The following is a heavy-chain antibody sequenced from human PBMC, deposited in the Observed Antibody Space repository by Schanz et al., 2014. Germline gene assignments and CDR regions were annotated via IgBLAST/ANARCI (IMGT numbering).Heavy chain of an antibody. Sequence: EVQLVESGGGLIQPGGSLRLSCAASGFGFSSYSMNWVRQAPGKGLEWVSAISGSGGNTYYADAVRGRFTISRDNSKNTLYLQMKSLRAEDTAVYYCANNWNLDYWGQGTLVTVSS. V-gene: IGHV3-23*04. CDR3: ANNWNLDY. D-gene: IGHD1-20*01. J-gene: IGHJ4*02. CDR2: ISGSGGNT. CDR1: GFGFSSYS.